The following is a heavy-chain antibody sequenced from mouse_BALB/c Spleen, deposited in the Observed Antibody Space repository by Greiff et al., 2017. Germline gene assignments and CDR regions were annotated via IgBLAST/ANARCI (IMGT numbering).Heavy chain of an antibody. CDR2: ISSGGSYT. V-gene: IGHV5-9-3*01. Sequence: EVMLVESGGGLVKPGGSLKLSCAASGFTFSSYAMSWVRQTPEKRLEWVATISSGGSYTYYPDSVKGRFTISRDNAKNTLYLQMSSLRSEDTAMYYCARHYGNYDYYAMDYWGQGTSVTVSS. D-gene: IGHD2-1*01. CDR3: ARHYGNYDYYAMDY. J-gene: IGHJ4*01. CDR1: GFTFSSYA.